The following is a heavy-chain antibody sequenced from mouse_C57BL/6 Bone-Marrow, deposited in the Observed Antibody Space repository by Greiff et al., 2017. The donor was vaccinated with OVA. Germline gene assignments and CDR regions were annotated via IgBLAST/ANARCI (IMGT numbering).Heavy chain of an antibody. CDR3: ARKGDWDGFDY. CDR2: IDPNSGGT. CDR1: GYTFTSYW. V-gene: IGHV1-72*01. D-gene: IGHD4-1*01. Sequence: QVQLQQPGAELVMPGASVKLSCKASGYTFTSYWMHWVKQRPGRGLEWIGRIDPNSGGTKYNEKFKSKATLTVDKPSSTAYMQLSSLTSEDSAVYYCARKGDWDGFDYWGQGTTLTVSS. J-gene: IGHJ2*01.